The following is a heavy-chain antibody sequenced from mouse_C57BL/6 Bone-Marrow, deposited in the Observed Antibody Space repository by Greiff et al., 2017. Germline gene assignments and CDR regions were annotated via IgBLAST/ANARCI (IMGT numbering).Heavy chain of an antibody. CDR3: ARSGYGSLWFAY. J-gene: IGHJ3*01. Sequence: QVQLQQPGAELVKPGASVKLSCKASGYTFTSYWMHWVKQRPGKGLEWIGMIHPNSGSTNYNEKFKSKATLTVDKSSIKAYMQLSSLTSEDSAVYYCARSGYGSLWFAYWGQGTLVTVSA. CDR2: IHPNSGST. D-gene: IGHD1-1*01. CDR1: GYTFTSYW. V-gene: IGHV1-64*01.